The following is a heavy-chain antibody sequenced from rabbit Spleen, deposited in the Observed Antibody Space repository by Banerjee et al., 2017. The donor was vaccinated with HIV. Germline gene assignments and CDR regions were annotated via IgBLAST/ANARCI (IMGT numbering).Heavy chain of an antibody. V-gene: IGHV1S40*01. J-gene: IGHJ4*01. D-gene: IGHD1-1*01. CDR2: IYGGSGAST. Sequence: QSLEESGGGLVQPEGSLTLTCTASGFTFSSSYYMCWVRQAPGKGLEWIACIYGGSGASTAYASWAKGRFTISKTSSTTVTLQMTSLTAADTATYFCARDLVGVIGWNFNLWGQGTLVTVS. CDR1: GFTFSSSYY. CDR3: ARDLVGVIGWNFNL.